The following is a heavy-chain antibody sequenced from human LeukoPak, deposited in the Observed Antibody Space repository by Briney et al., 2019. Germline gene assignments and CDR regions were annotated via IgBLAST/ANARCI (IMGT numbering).Heavy chain of an antibody. Sequence: PSETLSLTCTVSGGSISSGGYYWSWIRQPPGKGLEWIGYIYHSGSTYYNPSLKSRVTISVDRSKNQFSLKLSSVTAADTAVYYFGRVGISAWFGPWGQGTLGTVFS. J-gene: IGHJ5*01. CDR2: IYHSGST. CDR3: GRVGISAWFGP. V-gene: IGHV4-30-2*01. CDR1: GGSISSGGYY. D-gene: IGHD3-10*01.